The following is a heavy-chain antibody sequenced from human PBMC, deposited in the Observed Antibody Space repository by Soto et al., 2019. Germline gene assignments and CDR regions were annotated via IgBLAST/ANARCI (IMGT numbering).Heavy chain of an antibody. Sequence: QVQLVESGGGLVKPGGSLRLSCAASGFTFSNYYMSWIRQAPGKGLEWVSYISSSSSYTNYAASVKGRFTISRDNSKNSLYLQMNSLRAEDTAVYYCAREDITVVRGVIDYWGKGTLVTVSS. CDR3: AREDITVVRGVIDY. CDR1: GFTFSNYY. J-gene: IGHJ4*02. V-gene: IGHV3-11*05. CDR2: ISSSSSYT. D-gene: IGHD3-10*01.